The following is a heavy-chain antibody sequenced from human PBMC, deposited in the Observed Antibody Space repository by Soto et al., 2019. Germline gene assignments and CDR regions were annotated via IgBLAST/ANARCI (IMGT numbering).Heavy chain of an antibody. V-gene: IGHV1-18*04. CDR1: DYSFTSYG. CDR2: ISAYHCXT. D-gene: IGHD1-26*01. Sequence: ASVNVSCNASDYSFTSYGISWVRQAPGQGLDGMGWISAYHCXTNYAQMLQGRVTMTTVTSTRTAYMELRSLRSDDTAVYYWAREQPGELVFDYGGQGTLVTVSS. CDR3: AREQPGELVFDY. J-gene: IGHJ4*02.